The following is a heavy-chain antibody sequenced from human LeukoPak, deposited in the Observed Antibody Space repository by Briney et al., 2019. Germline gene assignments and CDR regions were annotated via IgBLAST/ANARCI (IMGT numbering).Heavy chain of an antibody. D-gene: IGHD2-2*01. J-gene: IGHJ6*03. CDR3: ARDLKVVPNYYYYYMDV. CDR1: GFTFSSYA. V-gene: IGHV3-23*01. Sequence: GGSLRLSCVASGFTFSSYAMSWVRQAPGKGLEWVAAISGSGGSTYYADSVQGRFTISRDKSKNTLYLQMNSLRAEDTAVYYCARDLKVVPNYYYYYMDVWGKGTTVTVSS. CDR2: ISGSGGST.